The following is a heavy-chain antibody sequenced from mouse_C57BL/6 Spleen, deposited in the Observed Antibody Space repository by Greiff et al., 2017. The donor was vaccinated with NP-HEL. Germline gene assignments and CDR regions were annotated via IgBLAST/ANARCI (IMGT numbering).Heavy chain of an antibody. CDR2: IHPNSGST. J-gene: IGHJ4*01. D-gene: IGHD1-1*01. CDR3: ARDTTDAMDY. Sequence: VQLVESGAELVKPGASVKLSCKASGYTFTSYWMHWVKQRPGQGLEWIGMIHPNSGSTNYNEKFKSKATLTVDKSSSTAYMQLSSLTSEDSAVYYCARDTTDAMDYWGQGTSVTVSS. V-gene: IGHV1-64*01. CDR1: GYTFTSYW.